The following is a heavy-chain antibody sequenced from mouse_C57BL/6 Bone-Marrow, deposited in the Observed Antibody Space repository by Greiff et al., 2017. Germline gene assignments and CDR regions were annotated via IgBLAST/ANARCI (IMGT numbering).Heavy chain of an antibody. V-gene: IGHV2-2*01. CDR3: DRGDYGSSLGYAMDY. J-gene: IGHJ4*01. D-gene: IGHD1-1*01. CDR2: IWSGGST. Sequence: QVQLQQSGPGLVQPSPSLSITCTVSGFSLTSYGVHWVRQSPGKGLEWLGVIWSGGSTDYTAAFISRLSIRKDNSKSHVFFKMNSLQADDTTIYYCDRGDYGSSLGYAMDYWGQGTSVTVSS. CDR1: GFSLTSYG.